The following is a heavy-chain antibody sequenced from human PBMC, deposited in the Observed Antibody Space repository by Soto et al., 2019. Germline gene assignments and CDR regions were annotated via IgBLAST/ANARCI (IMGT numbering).Heavy chain of an antibody. CDR3: ARGPRNWGVDY. Sequence: GASVKVSCKASGYTFTSYGINWVRQATGQDFEWMGWMNPNNGNTAYAQKFQGRVTMTRDTSKSTAFMELSSLTSEDAAVYYCARGPRNWGVDYWGQGTLVTVSS. J-gene: IGHJ4*02. CDR1: GYTFTSYG. D-gene: IGHD7-27*01. V-gene: IGHV1-8*02. CDR2: MNPNNGNT.